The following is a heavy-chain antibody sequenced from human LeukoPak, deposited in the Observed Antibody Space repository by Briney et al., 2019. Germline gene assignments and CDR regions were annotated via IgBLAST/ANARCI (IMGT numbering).Heavy chain of an antibody. Sequence: AETLSLTCAVSGGYVSRGTFFWTWIRKPPGKGLEWIGYISNSGSTNYHPSLKSRVTISSDTSKTQFTLNLTSVTAADTAVYYCARGNRDYGTPWDYFDYWGQGILVTVSS. J-gene: IGHJ4*02. D-gene: IGHD4-17*01. CDR2: ISNSGST. CDR1: GGYVSRGTFF. V-gene: IGHV4-61*01. CDR3: ARGNRDYGTPWDYFDY.